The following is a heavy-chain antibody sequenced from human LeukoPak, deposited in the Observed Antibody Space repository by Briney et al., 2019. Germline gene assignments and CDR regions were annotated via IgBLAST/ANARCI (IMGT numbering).Heavy chain of an antibody. CDR2: INPNSGGT. D-gene: IGHD2-8*01. J-gene: IGHJ6*02. CDR1: GYSFTRYG. CDR3: ARGGVALSYYGMDV. Sequence: GASVKVSCKASGYSFTRYGFNWVRQAPGQGLEWMGWINPNSGGTNYAQKFQGRVTMTRDTSISTAYMELSRLRSDDTAVYYCARGGVALSYYGMDVWGQGTTVTVSS. V-gene: IGHV1-2*02.